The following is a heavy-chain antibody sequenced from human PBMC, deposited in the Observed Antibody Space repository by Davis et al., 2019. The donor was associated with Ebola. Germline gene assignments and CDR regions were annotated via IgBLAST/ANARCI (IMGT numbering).Heavy chain of an antibody. D-gene: IGHD7-27*01. CDR3: AKEKSVLGIPAPYYFDY. J-gene: IGHJ4*02. CDR1: GFTFSSYG. Sequence: GSLRLSCAASGFTFSSYGMHWVRQAPGKGLEWVAVISYDGSNKYYADSVKGRFTISRDNSKNTLYLQMNSLRAEDTAVYYCAKEKSVLGIPAPYYFDYWGQGTLVTVSS. V-gene: IGHV3-30*18. CDR2: ISYDGSNK.